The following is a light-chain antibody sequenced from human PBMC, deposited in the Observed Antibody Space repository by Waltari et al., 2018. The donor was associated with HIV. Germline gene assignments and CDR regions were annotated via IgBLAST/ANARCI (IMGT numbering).Light chain of an antibody. CDR1: SGTIPSKY. Sequence: NFMLTQPHSVSESPGRTIPISCPRSSGTIPSKYLHWYLPSPGSSPTTVIYEHNHRPSGVPARFSGSIDSSSNSASLTISGLKTEDEADYYCQSFDSNNQVFGGGTKLTVL. CDR2: EHN. CDR3: QSFDSNNQV. V-gene: IGLV6-57*01. J-gene: IGLJ2*01.